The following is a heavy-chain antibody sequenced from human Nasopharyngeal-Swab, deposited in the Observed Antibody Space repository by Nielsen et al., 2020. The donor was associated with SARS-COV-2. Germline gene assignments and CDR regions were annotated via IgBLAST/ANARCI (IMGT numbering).Heavy chain of an antibody. D-gene: IGHD6-13*01. Sequence: LRLSCTVSGDSIAYSTFYWGWIRQPPGKGLEWIGHIYYNGNTYQNPSLKSRLPISVDKSKNQFSLQLSSVTAADTAVYYCVRSSSWYYFDYWAQGTQVTVSS. CDR3: VRSSSWYYFDY. CDR2: IYYNGNT. V-gene: IGHV4-39*01. J-gene: IGHJ4*02. CDR1: GDSIAYSTFY.